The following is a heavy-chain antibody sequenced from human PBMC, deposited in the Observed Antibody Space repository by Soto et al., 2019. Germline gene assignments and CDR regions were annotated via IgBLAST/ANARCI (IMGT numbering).Heavy chain of an antibody. D-gene: IGHD3-22*01. Sequence: QVQLQESGPGLVKPSQTLSLTCTVSGGSISSGGYYWSWIRQHPGKGLEWIGYIYYSGSTYYNPSLKGRVTISVDTSKNQFSLKLSSVTAADTAVYYCARSPTGIYYDSSGYYYGYWFDPWGQGTLVTVSS. V-gene: IGHV4-31*03. CDR2: IYYSGST. J-gene: IGHJ5*02. CDR3: ARSPTGIYYDSSGYYYGYWFDP. CDR1: GGSISSGGYY.